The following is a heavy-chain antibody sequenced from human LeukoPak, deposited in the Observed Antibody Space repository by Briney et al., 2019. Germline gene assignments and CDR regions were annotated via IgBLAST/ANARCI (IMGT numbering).Heavy chain of an antibody. CDR2: IFYSGST. V-gene: IGHV4-39*07. CDR3: ARESGVVAQIDDAFDI. Sequence: SETLSLTCTVSSGSISTSNYYWGWVRQPPGKALEWIGNIFYSGSTYYSPSLKSRVTISVDTSKNQFSLKLSSVTAADTAVYYCARESGVVAQIDDAFDIWGQGTMVTVSS. J-gene: IGHJ3*02. D-gene: IGHD3-22*01. CDR1: SGSISTSNYY.